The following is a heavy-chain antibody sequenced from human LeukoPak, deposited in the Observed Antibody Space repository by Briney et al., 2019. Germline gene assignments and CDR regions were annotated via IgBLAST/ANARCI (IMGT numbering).Heavy chain of an antibody. V-gene: IGHV3-11*01. CDR1: GFTFSDFY. Sequence: PGGSLRLSCAASGFTFSDFYMSWIRQAPGKGLEWVSYISSSGSTIYYADSVKGRFTISRDNAKNSLYLQMNSLRAEDTAVYYCAREYSSSPPLRIDPWGQGTLVTVSS. D-gene: IGHD6-6*01. CDR3: AREYSSSPPLRIDP. J-gene: IGHJ5*02. CDR2: ISSSGSTI.